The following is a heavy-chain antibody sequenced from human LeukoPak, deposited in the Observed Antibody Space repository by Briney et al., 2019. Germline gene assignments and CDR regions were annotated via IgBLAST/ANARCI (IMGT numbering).Heavy chain of an antibody. V-gene: IGHV1-2*02. CDR1: GYTFTTYY. J-gene: IGHJ4*02. Sequence: ASVKVSCKASGYTFTTYYMHWVRQAPGQGLEWMGWINPNSGGTNYAQKFQGRVTMTRDTSISTAYMELSRLRSDDTAVYYCARVYPDSSGYYFDYWGQGTLVTVSS. CDR3: ARVYPDSSGYYFDY. CDR2: INPNSGGT. D-gene: IGHD3-22*01.